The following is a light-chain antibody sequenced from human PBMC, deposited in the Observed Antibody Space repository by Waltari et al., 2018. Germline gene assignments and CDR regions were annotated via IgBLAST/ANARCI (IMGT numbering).Light chain of an antibody. Sequence: DIQMTQSPPTLSASVGDRVTTTCRAGQSISNWLALYQQKPGKAPTVLMYKSFSLQSGVPSRFSGSGSETDVTVTISSLQPDDFATYYCHQYYISPYNFGQGTTLAI. CDR1: QSISNW. J-gene: IGKJ2*01. V-gene: IGKV1-5*03. CDR3: HQYYISPYN. CDR2: KSF.